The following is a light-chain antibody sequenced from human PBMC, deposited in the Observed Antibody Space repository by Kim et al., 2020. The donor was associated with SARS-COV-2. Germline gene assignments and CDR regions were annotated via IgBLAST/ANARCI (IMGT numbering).Light chain of an antibody. CDR1: QSISSY. Sequence: SASVGDRVTITCRASQSISSYLNWYQQKPGKAPKLLIYAAASLQSGVPSRFSGSGSGTDFTLTISSLQPEDFATYYCQQSYSTPRSFGQGTKLEI. CDR3: QQSYSTPRS. V-gene: IGKV1-39*01. J-gene: IGKJ2*03. CDR2: AAA.